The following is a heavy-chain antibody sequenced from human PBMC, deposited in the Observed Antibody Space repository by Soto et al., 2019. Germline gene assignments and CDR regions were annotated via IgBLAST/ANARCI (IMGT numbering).Heavy chain of an antibody. CDR1: GGSFSGYY. J-gene: IGHJ4*02. Sequence: SETLSLTCAVYGGSFSGYYWSWIRQPPGKGLEWIGEINHSGSTNYNPSLKSRVTISVDTSKNQFSLKLSSVTAADTAVYYCARVGNYGDYVDYWGQGTLVTV. D-gene: IGHD4-17*01. V-gene: IGHV4-34*01. CDR2: INHSGST. CDR3: ARVGNYGDYVDY.